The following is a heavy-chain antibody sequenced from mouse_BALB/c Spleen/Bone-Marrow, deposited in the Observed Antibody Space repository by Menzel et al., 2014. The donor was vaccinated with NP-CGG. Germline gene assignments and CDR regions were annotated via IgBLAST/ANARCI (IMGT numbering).Heavy chain of an antibody. CDR2: ISSGGGST. D-gene: IGHD1-1*01. V-gene: IGHV5-12-1*01. CDR3: ARGYYYGSSFGY. J-gene: IGHJ2*01. Sequence: EVQLVESGGGLVKPGGSLKLSCAASGFAFSSYDMSWVRQTPEKRLEWVAYISSGGGSTYYPDTVKGRFTISRDNAKNTLYLQMSSLKSEDTAMYYCARGYYYGSSFGYWGQGTTLTVSS. CDR1: GFAFSSYD.